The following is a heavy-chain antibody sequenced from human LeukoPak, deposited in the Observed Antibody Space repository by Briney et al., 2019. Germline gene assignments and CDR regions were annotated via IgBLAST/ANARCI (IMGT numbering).Heavy chain of an antibody. CDR2: IFSGGST. V-gene: IGHV3-53*01. D-gene: IGHD1-26*01. J-gene: IGHJ4*02. Sequence: GGSLRLSCAAPGFTVSSNYMSWVRQAPGKGLEGVSVIFSGGSTNYADSVKGRFTISRDNSKNTLYLQMNSLRAEDTAVYYCARGGGSYFLDYYFDYWGQGTLVTVSS. CDR1: GFTVSSNY. CDR3: ARGGGSYFLDYYFDY.